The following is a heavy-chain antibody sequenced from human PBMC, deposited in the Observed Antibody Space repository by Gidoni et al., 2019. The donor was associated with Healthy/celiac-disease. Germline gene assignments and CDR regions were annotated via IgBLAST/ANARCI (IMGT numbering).Heavy chain of an antibody. CDR1: GYTFTSSD. J-gene: IGHJ6*03. D-gene: IGHD3-3*01. Sequence: QVQLVQSCAEVKQPGASVQVSGKASGYTFTSSDINRVRQARGKGMEWMGWMNTNSGNTGYTQEFEGRVNMTRNTYGSTAYMRVSSMRSEDTAVYYCARASYYDYWSGYYTLVGTTYYYYYYMDVWGKGTPVTVSS. V-gene: IGHV1-8*01. CDR3: ARASYYDYWSGYYTLVGTTYYYYYYMDV. CDR2: MNTNSGNT.